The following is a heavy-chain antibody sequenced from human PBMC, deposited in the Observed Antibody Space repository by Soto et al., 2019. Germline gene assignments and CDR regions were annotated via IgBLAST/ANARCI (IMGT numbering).Heavy chain of an antibody. D-gene: IGHD3-10*01. J-gene: IGHJ4*02. CDR1: GFTFSSYA. CDR2: ISGSGDSK. Sequence: EVQLLESGGGLVQPGGSLRLSCAASGFTFSSYAMSWVRQAPGKGLEWVSVISGSGDSKYYADSVKGRFTFSRDNSKNTLYQQMNSLRVEDTAVYYCAKRAYGSDFDYWGQGTLVTVSS. V-gene: IGHV3-23*01. CDR3: AKRAYGSDFDY.